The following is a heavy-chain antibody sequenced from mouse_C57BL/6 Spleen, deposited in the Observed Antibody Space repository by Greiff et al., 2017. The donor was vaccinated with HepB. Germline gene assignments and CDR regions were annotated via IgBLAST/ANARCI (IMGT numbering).Heavy chain of an antibody. CDR2: IDPSDSYT. CDR1: GYTFTSYW. V-gene: IGHV1-50*01. CDR3: ASPHVAY. J-gene: IGHJ3*01. Sequence: QVQLQQPGAELVKPGASVKLSCKASGYTFTSYWMQWVKQRPGQGLEWIGEIDPSDSYTNYNQKFKGEATLTVDTSSSTAYMQLSSLTSEDSAVYYCASPHVAYWGQGTLVTVSA.